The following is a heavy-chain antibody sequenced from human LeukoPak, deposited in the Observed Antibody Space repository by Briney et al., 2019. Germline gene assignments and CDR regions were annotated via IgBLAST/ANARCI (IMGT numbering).Heavy chain of an antibody. D-gene: IGHD4-17*01. CDR3: VKDGDDYGDYVSWFDP. CDR2: ISSNGGST. CDR1: GFTFSSYA. J-gene: IGHJ5*02. V-gene: IGHV3-64D*09. Sequence: GGSLRLSCAASGFTFSSYAMHWVRQAPGKGLEYVSAISSNGGSTYYADSVKGRFTISRDNSKNTLYLQMSSLRAEDTAVYYCVKDGDDYGDYVSWFDPWGQGTLVTVSS.